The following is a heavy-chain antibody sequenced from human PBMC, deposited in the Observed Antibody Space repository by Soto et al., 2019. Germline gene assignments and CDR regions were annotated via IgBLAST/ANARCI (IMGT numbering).Heavy chain of an antibody. Sequence: GGSLRLSCAASGFAFSSYNMNWVRQAPGKGLEWISFISISSDTIYYADSVKGRFTISRDNARNSLYLQMNSLRGEDTAVYYCARDRGDLLITYFDYWGQGTQVTVS. V-gene: IGHV3-48*01. D-gene: IGHD2-21*02. CDR2: ISISSDTI. J-gene: IGHJ4*02. CDR1: GFAFSSYN. CDR3: ARDRGDLLITYFDY.